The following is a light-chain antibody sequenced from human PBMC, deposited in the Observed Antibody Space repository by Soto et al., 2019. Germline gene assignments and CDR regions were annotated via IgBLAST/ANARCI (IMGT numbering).Light chain of an antibody. CDR2: WAS. Sequence: DIVMTQSPDSLAVSLGERATINCKSSQSVLSSSNNKNYLHWYQQKPGQPPKLVIYWASTRESGVPDRLSGRGSGTDFTLTISSLQAEDVAVYDCQQSYSAPITFGGGTKVEIK. J-gene: IGKJ4*01. V-gene: IGKV4-1*01. CDR3: QQSYSAPIT. CDR1: QSVLSSSNNKNY.